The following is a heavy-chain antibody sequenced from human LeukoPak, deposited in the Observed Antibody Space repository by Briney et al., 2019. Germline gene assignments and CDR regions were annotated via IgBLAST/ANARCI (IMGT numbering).Heavy chain of an antibody. CDR1: GGSISSSNW. CDR2: INHSGST. CDR3: ARAMVRGVIGY. Sequence: NSSGTLSLTCAVSGGSISSSNWWSWVRQPPGKGLEWIGEINHSGSTNYNPSLKSRVTISVDTSKNQFSLKLSSVTAADTAVYYCARAMVRGVIGYWGQGTLVTVS. V-gene: IGHV4-4*02. D-gene: IGHD3-10*01. J-gene: IGHJ4*02.